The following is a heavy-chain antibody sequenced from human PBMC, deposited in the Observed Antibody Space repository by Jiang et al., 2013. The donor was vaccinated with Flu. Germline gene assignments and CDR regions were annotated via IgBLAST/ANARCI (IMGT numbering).Heavy chain of an antibody. V-gene: IGHV4-34*01. J-gene: IGHJ3*02. Sequence: YNPSLKSRVTISVDTSKNQFSLKLSSVTAADTAVYYCARGFTTMVRGYVPGGPRNRAFDIWGQGTMVTVPS. D-gene: IGHD3-10*01. CDR3: ARGFTTMVRGYVPGGPRNRAFDI.